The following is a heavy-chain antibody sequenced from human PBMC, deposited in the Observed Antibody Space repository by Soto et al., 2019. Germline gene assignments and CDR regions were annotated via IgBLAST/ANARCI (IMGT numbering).Heavy chain of an antibody. CDR1: GFTFSAYA. D-gene: IGHD2-15*01. J-gene: IGHJ3*02. CDR3: AKALGYCSGGSCSPGAFDI. V-gene: IGHV3-30*18. CDR2: ISSDGSHK. Sequence: SLRLSCAASGFTFSAYAIHWVRQAPGKGLEWVAVISSDGSHKYYADSVKGRFTISRDNSKNTLYLQMNSLRAEDTAVYYCAKALGYCSGGSCSPGAFDIWGQGTMVTVSS.